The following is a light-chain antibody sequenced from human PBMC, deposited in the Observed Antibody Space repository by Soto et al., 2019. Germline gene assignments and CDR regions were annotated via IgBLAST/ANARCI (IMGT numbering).Light chain of an antibody. CDR2: EGS. J-gene: IGLJ3*02. CDR3: CSYAGNNWV. Sequence: QSVLTQPASVSGSPGQSITISCTGTSSDVGSYNLVSWFQHHPGNPGKAPKLMIYGGKAPKLVIYEGSKRPSGVSNRFSGSKSGNMASLTISGLQAEDEADYYCCSYAGNNWVFGGGTKSPS. CDR1: SSDVGSYNL. V-gene: IGLV2-23*01.